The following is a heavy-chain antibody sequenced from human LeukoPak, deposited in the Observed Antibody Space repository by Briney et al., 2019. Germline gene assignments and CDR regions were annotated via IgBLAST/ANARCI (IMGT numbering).Heavy chain of an antibody. J-gene: IGHJ4*02. CDR3: ARVAPYYYDSSGYYYDY. CDR2: INSDGSST. V-gene: IGHV3-74*01. D-gene: IGHD3-22*01. CDR1: GFTFSSYW. Sequence: GGSLGLSCAASGFTFSSYWMHWVRQAPGKGLVWVSRINSDGSSTSYADSVKGRFTISRDNAKNTLYLQMNSLRAEDTAVYYCARVAPYYYDSSGYYYDYWGQGTLVTVSS.